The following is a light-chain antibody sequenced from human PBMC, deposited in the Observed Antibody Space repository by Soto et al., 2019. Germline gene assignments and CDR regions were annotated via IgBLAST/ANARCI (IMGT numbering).Light chain of an antibody. CDR1: QSINRH. CDR2: DAS. Sequence: EIVLTQSPATLSLSPGERATLSCRASQSINRHLAWYRQKPGQAPRLLIYDASNRATGIPARFSGSGSGTDFTLTISSLEPEDFATYYCQQLNSYPITFGQGTRLEIK. CDR3: QQLNSYPIT. V-gene: IGKV3-11*01. J-gene: IGKJ5*01.